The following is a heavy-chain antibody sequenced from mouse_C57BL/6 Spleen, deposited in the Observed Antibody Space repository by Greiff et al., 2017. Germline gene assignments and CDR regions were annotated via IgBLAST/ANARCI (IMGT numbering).Heavy chain of an antibody. CDR2: IDPSDSYT. J-gene: IGHJ1*03. V-gene: IGHV1-50*01. Sequence: QVQLQQPGAELVKPGASVKLSCKASGYTFTSYWMQWVKQRPGQGLEWIGEIDPSDSYTNYNQKLKGKSTLTLDTSSSTAYMQLSSLTSEDSAVYYCARYYGSSYWYFDVWGTGTTVTVSS. CDR3: ARYYGSSYWYFDV. D-gene: IGHD1-1*01. CDR1: GYTFTSYW.